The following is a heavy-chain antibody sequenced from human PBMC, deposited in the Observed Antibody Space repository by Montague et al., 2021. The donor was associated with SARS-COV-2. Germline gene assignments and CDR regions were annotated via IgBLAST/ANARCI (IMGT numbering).Heavy chain of an antibody. D-gene: IGHD3-22*01. V-gene: IGHV4-59*01. J-gene: IGHJ4*02. CDR3: ARGGGSGYRYYFDY. Sequence: SETLSLTCTVPGGSISSYYWNWIRQPPGKGLEWIGYIYYSGRTNYNPSLKSRVTISVDTSKNQFSLKLSSVTAADTAVYYCARGGGSGYRYYFDYWGQGSLVTVSS. CDR2: IYYSGRT. CDR1: GGSISSYY.